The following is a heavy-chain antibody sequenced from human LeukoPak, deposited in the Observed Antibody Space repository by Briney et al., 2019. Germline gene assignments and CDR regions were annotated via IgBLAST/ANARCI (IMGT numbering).Heavy chain of an antibody. CDR1: GFTFTSFA. CDR2: ITYSGGDT. V-gene: IGHV3-23*01. Sequence: EGSLRLSCAASGFTFTSFAMSWVRQAPGRGLEWVSSITYSGGDTYYADSVKGRFTISRDNSKNALSLQINSLRAEDTAVYYCARGYCSSASCYPYYFDYWGQGTLVTVSS. D-gene: IGHD2-2*01. CDR3: ARGYCSSASCYPYYFDY. J-gene: IGHJ4*02.